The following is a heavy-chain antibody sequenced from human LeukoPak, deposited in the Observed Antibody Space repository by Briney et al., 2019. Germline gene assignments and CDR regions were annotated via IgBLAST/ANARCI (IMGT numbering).Heavy chain of an antibody. CDR1: GFTVSSNY. CDR3: ARGPPRDYYYYMDV. Sequence: GGSLRLSCAASGFTVSSNYMSWVRQAPGKGLEWVSVIYSGGSTYYADSVKGRFTISRDNSKNTLYLQMNSLRAEDTAVYYCARGPPRDYYYYMDVWGKGTTVTISS. J-gene: IGHJ6*03. CDR2: IYSGGST. V-gene: IGHV3-66*01.